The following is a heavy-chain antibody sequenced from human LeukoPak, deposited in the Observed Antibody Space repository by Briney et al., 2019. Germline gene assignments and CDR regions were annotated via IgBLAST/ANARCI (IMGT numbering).Heavy chain of an antibody. Sequence: PSETLSLTCTVSGGSISSGGYYWSWIRQHPGKGLEWIGYIYYSGSTYYNPSLKSRVTISVDTSKNQFSLKLSSVTAADTAVYYCARGKFTYGSGKGGRAFDIWGQGTMVTVSS. CDR1: GGSISSGGYY. V-gene: IGHV4-31*03. CDR3: ARGKFTYGSGKGGRAFDI. J-gene: IGHJ3*02. CDR2: IYYSGST. D-gene: IGHD3-10*01.